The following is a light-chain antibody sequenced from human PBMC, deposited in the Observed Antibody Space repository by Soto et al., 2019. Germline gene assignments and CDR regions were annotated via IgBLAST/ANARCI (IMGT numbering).Light chain of an antibody. Sequence: IQMTQSPSSLSASVGDRLSITCRASQVITNDLGWYQQKPGKGPKRLIYAASTLQSGVPSRFSGSGSGTEFTLTISSLQPEDVATYYCLQLNTFPWTFWQGPKVEIK. V-gene: IGKV1-17*01. CDR1: QVITND. CDR3: LQLNTFPWT. CDR2: AAS. J-gene: IGKJ1*01.